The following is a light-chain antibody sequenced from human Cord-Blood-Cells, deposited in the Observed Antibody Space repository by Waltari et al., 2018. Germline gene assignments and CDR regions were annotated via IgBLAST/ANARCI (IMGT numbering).Light chain of an antibody. Sequence: ELVLTQSPGTLSLSPAERATRSCRASQSVSSSYLAWYQQKPGQAPRLLIYGASSRATGIPDRFSGSGSGTDFTLTISRLEPEDFAVYYCQQYGSSPLTFGGGTKVEIK. CDR2: GAS. CDR1: QSVSSSY. V-gene: IGKV3-20*01. CDR3: QQYGSSPLT. J-gene: IGKJ4*01.